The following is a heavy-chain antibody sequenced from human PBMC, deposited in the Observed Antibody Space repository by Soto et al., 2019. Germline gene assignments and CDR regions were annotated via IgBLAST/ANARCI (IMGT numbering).Heavy chain of an antibody. V-gene: IGHV1-3*01. D-gene: IGHD5-12*01. Sequence: ASVKVSCKASGYTFSWYAIHWVRQAPGQRPEWMGWINAGNGNTKYSQKFQDRVTITRDTSASTAYMELSSLTSEDTAVYYCARGGEIRYSGYDWFDPWGQGTLVTSPQ. CDR3: ARGGEIRYSGYDWFDP. CDR1: GYTFSWYA. CDR2: INAGNGNT. J-gene: IGHJ5*02.